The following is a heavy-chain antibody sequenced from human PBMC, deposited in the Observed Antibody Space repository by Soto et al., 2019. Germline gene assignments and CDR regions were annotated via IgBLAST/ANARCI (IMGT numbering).Heavy chain of an antibody. CDR1: GYTFTSYG. J-gene: IGHJ4*02. D-gene: IGHD6-13*01. CDR2: ISAFKGNT. CDR3: ARGGSSRYGVDS. V-gene: IGHV1-18*01. Sequence: VQLVQSGAEVKEPGASVKVSCKASGYTFTSYGISWVRQAPGQGLEWMGWISAFKGNTNYAQKLQGRATMTTDTSTRTAYMELRSLRSDATAVYYCARGGSSRYGVDSWGKGTLVTVSS.